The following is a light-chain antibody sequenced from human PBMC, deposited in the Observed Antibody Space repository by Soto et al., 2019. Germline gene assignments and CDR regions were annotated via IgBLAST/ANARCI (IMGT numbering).Light chain of an antibody. J-gene: IGLJ3*02. V-gene: IGLV2-8*01. CDR3: SSYAGSNNLV. CDR1: SSDVGGYNY. CDR2: EVS. Sequence: QLVLTQPPSASGSPGQSVTISCTGTSSDVGGYNYVSWYQHHPGKAPKLLIYEVSKRPSGVPDRFSGSKSGNTASLTVSRLQAEDEADYYCSSYAGSNNLVFGGGTKVTVL.